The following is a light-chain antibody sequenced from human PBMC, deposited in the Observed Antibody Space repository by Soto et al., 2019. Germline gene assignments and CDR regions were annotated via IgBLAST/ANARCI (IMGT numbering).Light chain of an antibody. CDR3: QQYNSYPLT. CDR2: DAS. Sequence: DIQMTQSPSTLSASVGDRVTITCRASQSISSWLAWYQQKPGKAPKLLIYDASSLESGVPSRFSGSGSGTEFPITISSLQPDDFATYYCQQYNSYPLTFGGGTKVEIK. CDR1: QSISSW. V-gene: IGKV1-5*01. J-gene: IGKJ4*01.